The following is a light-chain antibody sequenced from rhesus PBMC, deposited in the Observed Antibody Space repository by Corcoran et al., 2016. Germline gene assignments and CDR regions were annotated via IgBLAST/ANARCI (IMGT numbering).Light chain of an antibody. CDR1: QGSSSY. V-gene: IGKV1-37*01. CDR3: QQFNSYPPT. CDR2: YAS. J-gene: IGKJ4*01. Sequence: DIQMTQSPSSLSTSVGDRVTITCRASQGSSSYLAWYQQKPGNTPKPLYYYASHLESGVPSRFSGSGAGTEFTLPISSLHPKYFATYYCQQFNSYPPTFGGGTKVEIK.